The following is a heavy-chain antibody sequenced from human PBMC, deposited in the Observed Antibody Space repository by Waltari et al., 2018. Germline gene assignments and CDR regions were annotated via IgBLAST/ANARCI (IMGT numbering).Heavy chain of an antibody. CDR2: IYHSGST. D-gene: IGHD3-16*02. CDR3: AREGDDDYVWGSYRYGADAFDI. CDR1: GYSISSGYY. Sequence: QVQLQESGPGLVKPSETLSLTCAVSGYSISSGYYWGWIRQPPGKGLEWIGSIYHSGSTYYNPSLKSRVTISVDTSKNQFSLKLSSVTAADTAVYYCAREGDDDYVWGSYRYGADAFDIWGQGTMVTVSS. J-gene: IGHJ3*02. V-gene: IGHV4-38-2*02.